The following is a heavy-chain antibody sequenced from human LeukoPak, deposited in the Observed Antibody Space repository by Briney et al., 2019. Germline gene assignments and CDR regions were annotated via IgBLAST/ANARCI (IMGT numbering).Heavy chain of an antibody. CDR1: GYTFTSYA. J-gene: IGHJ6*02. V-gene: IGHV7-4-1*02. D-gene: IGHD3-9*01. CDR3: ARSYDILTGYYLYYYYYYGMDV. CDR2: INTNTGNP. Sequence: APVKVSCKASGYTFTSYAMNWVRQAPGQGLEWMGWINTNTGNPTYAQGFTGRFVFSLDTSVSTAYLQISSLKAEDTAVYYCARSYDILTGYYLYYYYYYGMDVWGQGTTVTVSS.